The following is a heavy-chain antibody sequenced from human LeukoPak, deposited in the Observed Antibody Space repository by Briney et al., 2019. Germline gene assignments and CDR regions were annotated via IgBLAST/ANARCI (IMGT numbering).Heavy chain of an antibody. J-gene: IGHJ5*02. V-gene: IGHV4-39*01. CDR3: ARLKSGVGWFDP. Sequence: SETLSLTCTDSGGSTSNSSYYWGWIRQPLGKGLEWIGSVYYSGSTYSNPSLKSRVTISIDTSKNQFSLNLSSVTAADTAVYYCARLKSGVGWFDPWGQGTLVTVSS. D-gene: IGHD1-26*01. CDR1: GGSTSNSSYY. CDR2: VYYSGST.